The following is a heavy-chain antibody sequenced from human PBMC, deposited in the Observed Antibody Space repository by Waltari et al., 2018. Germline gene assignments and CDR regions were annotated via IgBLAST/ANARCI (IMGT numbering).Heavy chain of an antibody. CDR1: YA. J-gene: IGHJ4*02. Sequence: YAISWVRQAPGQGLEWMGGIIPIFGTANYAQKFQGRVTITTDESTSTAYMELSSLRSEDTAVYYCARGHETMITVFDYWGQGTLVTVSS. D-gene: IGHD3-16*01. CDR2: IIPIFGTA. V-gene: IGHV1-69*05. CDR3: ARGHETMITVFDY.